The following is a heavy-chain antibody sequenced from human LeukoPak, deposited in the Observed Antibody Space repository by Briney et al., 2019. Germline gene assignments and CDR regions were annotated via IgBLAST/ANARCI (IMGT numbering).Heavy chain of an antibody. CDR2: IWFDGSET. Sequence: PGGSLRLSCAASGFTFSDYAMHWVRQAPGKGLEWVAVIWFDGSETYYADSVMGRFTISRDKSKNTLFLQMSSLRADDTAVYYCAKDNMDTSSCLDYWGQGTLVTVSS. CDR1: GFTFSDYA. J-gene: IGHJ4*02. V-gene: IGHV3-33*03. CDR3: AKDNMDTSSCLDY. D-gene: IGHD5-18*01.